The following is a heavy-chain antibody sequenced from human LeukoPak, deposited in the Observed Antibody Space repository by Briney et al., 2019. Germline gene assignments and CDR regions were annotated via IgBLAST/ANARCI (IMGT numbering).Heavy chain of an antibody. Sequence: ASVKVSCKASGYTFTGYYMHWVRQAPGQGLEWMGWVNPNSGGTNYAQKFQGRVTMTRDTSISTAYMELSRLKSDDTAVYYCAREVDYYDSSDYFPLGYWGRGTLVTVSS. J-gene: IGHJ4*02. CDR1: GYTFTGYY. D-gene: IGHD3-22*01. CDR3: AREVDYYDSSDYFPLGY. CDR2: VNPNSGGT. V-gene: IGHV1-2*02.